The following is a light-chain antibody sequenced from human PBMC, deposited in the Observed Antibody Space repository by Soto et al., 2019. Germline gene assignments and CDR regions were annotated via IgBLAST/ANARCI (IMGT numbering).Light chain of an antibody. V-gene: IGKV1-39*01. J-gene: IGKJ1*01. CDR2: AAS. CDR1: QTITYY. Sequence: DIQMTQSPPSLSASLGDRVTITCRASQTITYYLNWYQLRPGKAPNLLIYAASTLQSGVPSRFSGSGSGTDFTLTISSLQPEDFATYYCQQSYSSPRTFGQGTKVEI. CDR3: QQSYSSPRT.